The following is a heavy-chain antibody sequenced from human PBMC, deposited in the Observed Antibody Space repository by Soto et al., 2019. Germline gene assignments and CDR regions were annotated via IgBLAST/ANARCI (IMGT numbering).Heavy chain of an antibody. CDR1: GFTFNDYG. J-gene: IGHJ4*02. Sequence: QVQLVESGGGVVQPGRSLRLSCAASGFTFNDYGVHWVRQAPGKGLEWVAFISYDGSNRYYADSVKGRFTISRDNSMNSLYLQMNSLRSDGTAIDYCAKALGEVSPESFDSWGQGTLVTVSS. D-gene: IGHD3-16*02. CDR3: AKALGEVSPESFDS. V-gene: IGHV3-30*18. CDR2: ISYDGSNR.